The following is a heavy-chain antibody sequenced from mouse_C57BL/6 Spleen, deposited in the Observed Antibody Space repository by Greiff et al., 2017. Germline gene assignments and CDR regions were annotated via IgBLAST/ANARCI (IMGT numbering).Heavy chain of an antibody. J-gene: IGHJ2*01. CDR1: GYTFTSYW. D-gene: IGHD4-1*01. CDR2: IDPSDSYT. Sequence: VQLQQPGAELVMPGASVKLSCKASGYTFTSYWMHWVKQRPGQGLEWIGEIDPSDSYTNYNQKFKGKSTLTVDKSSSTAYMQLSSLTSEDSAVYYGARNLPGYYFDYWGQGTTLTVSS. V-gene: IGHV1-69*01. CDR3: ARNLPGYYFDY.